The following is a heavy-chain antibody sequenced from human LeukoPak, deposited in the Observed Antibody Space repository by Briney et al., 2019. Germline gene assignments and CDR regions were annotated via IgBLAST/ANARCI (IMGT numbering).Heavy chain of an antibody. V-gene: IGHV1-18*01. D-gene: IGHD2-15*01. Sequence: ASVTVSCKASGYTFTSYGISWVRQAPGQGLEWMGWISAYNGNTNYAQKLQGRVTMTTDTSTSTAYMELRSLRSDDTAVYYCARDSRSVVVVAKPPNWFDPWGQGTLVTVSS. CDR3: ARDSRSVVVVAKPPNWFDP. CDR2: ISAYNGNT. J-gene: IGHJ5*02. CDR1: GYTFTSYG.